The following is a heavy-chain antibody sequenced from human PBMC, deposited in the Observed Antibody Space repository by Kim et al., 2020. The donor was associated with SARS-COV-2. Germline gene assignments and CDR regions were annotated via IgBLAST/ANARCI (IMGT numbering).Heavy chain of an antibody. CDR3: TTDAGGPRGYSYGRTVTTYYLDC. J-gene: IGHJ4*02. Sequence: GGSLRLSCAASGFTFSNAWMSWVRQAPGKGLEWVGRIKSKTDGGTTDYAAPVKGRFTISRDDSKNTLYLQMNSLKTEDTAVYYCTTDAGGPRGYSYGRTVTTYYLDCWGQGTLVTVSS. CDR2: IKSKTDGGTT. D-gene: IGHD5-18*01. V-gene: IGHV3-15*01. CDR1: GFTFSNAW.